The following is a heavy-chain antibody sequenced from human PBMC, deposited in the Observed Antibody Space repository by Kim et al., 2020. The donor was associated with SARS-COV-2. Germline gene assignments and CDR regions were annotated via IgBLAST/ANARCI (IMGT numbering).Heavy chain of an antibody. CDR1: GFTFSNAW. CDR2: IKSKTDGGTT. D-gene: IGHD3-10*01. CDR3: TTGPGGYYYGSGSYFSSYYYGMDV. V-gene: IGHV3-15*01. J-gene: IGHJ6*02. Sequence: GGSLRLSCAASGFTFSNAWMSWVRQAPGKGLEWVGRIKSKTDGGTTDYAAPVKGRFTISRDDSKNTLYLQMNSLKTEDTAVYYCTTGPGGYYYGSGSYFSSYYYGMDVWGQGTTVTVSS.